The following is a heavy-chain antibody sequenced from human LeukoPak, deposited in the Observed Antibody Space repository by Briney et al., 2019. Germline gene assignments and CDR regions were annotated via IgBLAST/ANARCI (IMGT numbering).Heavy chain of an antibody. CDR3: ARGLRGEGGYYDY. CDR2: IYYSGST. Sequence: PSETLSLTCTVSGGSISSYYWSWIRQPPGKGLEWIGYIYYSGSTNYNPSLKSRVTISVDTSKNQFSLKLRTVTAADTAVYYCARGLRGEGGYYDYWGQGTLVTVSS. D-gene: IGHD3-22*01. J-gene: IGHJ4*02. V-gene: IGHV4-59*12. CDR1: GGSISSYY.